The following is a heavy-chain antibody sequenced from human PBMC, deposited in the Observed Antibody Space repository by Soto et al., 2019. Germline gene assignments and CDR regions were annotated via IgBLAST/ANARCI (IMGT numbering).Heavy chain of an antibody. Sequence: GGSLRLSCAASGFTFSSYAMHWVRQAPGKGLEWVAVISYDGSNKYYADSVKGRFTISRDNSKNTLYLQMNSLRAEDTAVYYCARDFASSSGWLAPYYYYGMDVWGQGTTVTV. J-gene: IGHJ6*02. CDR2: ISYDGSNK. CDR3: ARDFASSSGWLAPYYYYGMDV. CDR1: GFTFSSYA. D-gene: IGHD6-19*01. V-gene: IGHV3-30-3*01.